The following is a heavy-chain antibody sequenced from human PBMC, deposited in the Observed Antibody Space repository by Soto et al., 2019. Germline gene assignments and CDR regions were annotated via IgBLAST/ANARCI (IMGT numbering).Heavy chain of an antibody. D-gene: IGHD2-2*03. CDR3: ARDDGYCSSTSCYANYGMDV. CDR2: IYYSGST. CDR1: GGSISSGGYY. V-gene: IGHV4-31*03. Sequence: QVQLQESGPGLVKPSQTLSLTCTVSGGSISSGGYYWSWIRQHPGKGLEWIGYIYYSGSTYYNPSLKSRFTIPVDTSKNQFSLKLSSVTAADTAVYYCARDDGYCSSTSCYANYGMDVWGQGTTVTVSS. J-gene: IGHJ6*02.